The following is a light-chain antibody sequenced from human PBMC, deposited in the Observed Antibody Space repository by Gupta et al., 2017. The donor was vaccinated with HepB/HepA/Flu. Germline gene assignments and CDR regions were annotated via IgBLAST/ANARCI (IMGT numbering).Light chain of an antibody. Sequence: EIVMTQSPATLSVSPGESATLSCRASQSVRINLVGYQQNAGRHPRRLINGDSTRAASLPERFSGSWCGTEFILPISIRHSEEFAVYYCQQHHNRWPRTFGEGTKLEIK. V-gene: IGKV3-15*01. CDR2: GDS. CDR1: QSVRIN. J-gene: IGKJ2*01. CDR3: QQHHNRWPRT.